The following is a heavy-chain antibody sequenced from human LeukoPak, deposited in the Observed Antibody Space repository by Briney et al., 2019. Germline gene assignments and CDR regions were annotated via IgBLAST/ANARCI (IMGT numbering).Heavy chain of an antibody. CDR3: IVATTSVVYGMDV. J-gene: IGHJ6*02. CDR2: IRSKANSYAT. V-gene: IGHV3-73*01. D-gene: IGHD5-12*01. Sequence: GGSLRLSCAASRFTFSSYWMTWVRQASGKGLEWVGRIRSKANSYATAYAASVKGRFTISRDDSNNTAYLQMSSLKTEDTAVYYCIVATTSVVYGMDVWGQGTTVTVSS. CDR1: RFTFSSYW.